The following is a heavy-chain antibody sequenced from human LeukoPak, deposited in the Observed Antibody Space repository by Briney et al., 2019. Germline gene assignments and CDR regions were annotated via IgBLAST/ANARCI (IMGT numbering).Heavy chain of an antibody. CDR1: GGSISCYY. V-gene: IGHV4-59*01. CDR2: IYYSGST. D-gene: IGHD3-3*01. CDR3: ASRSSIWSGYQDTLYYFDS. Sequence: SETLSLTCTVSGGSISCYYWSWIRQPPGKRLEWIGHIYYSGSTNYNPSLKSRVTISVDTSKNQFSLKLSSVTAADTAVYYCASRSSIWSGYQDTLYYFDSWGQGTLVTVSS. J-gene: IGHJ4*02.